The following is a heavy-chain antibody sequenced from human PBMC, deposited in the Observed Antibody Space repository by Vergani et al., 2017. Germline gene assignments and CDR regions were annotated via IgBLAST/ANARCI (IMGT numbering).Heavy chain of an antibody. V-gene: IGHV3-7*01. CDR2: IKQDGSEK. D-gene: IGHD1-26*01. CDR3: ARVKRRGSYGYYFDY. CDR1: GFTFSSYW. Sequence: EVQLLESGGGLVQPGGSLRLSCAASGFTFSSYWMSWVRQAPGKGLEWVANIKQDGSEKYYVDSVKGRFTISRDNAKNSLYLQMNSLRAEDTAVYYCARVKRRGSYGYYFDYWGQGTLVTVSS. J-gene: IGHJ4*02.